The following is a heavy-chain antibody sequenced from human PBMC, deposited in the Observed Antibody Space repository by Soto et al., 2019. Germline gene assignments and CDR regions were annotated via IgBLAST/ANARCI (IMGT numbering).Heavy chain of an antibody. CDR1: GFTFSSYA. D-gene: IGHD3-3*01. Sequence: GSLRLSCAASGFTFSSYAMHWVRQAPGKGLEWVAVISYDGSNKYYADSVKGRFTISRDNSKNTLYLQMNSLRAEDTAVYYCARDGGGDYDFWSGYPSGKYYYYGMDVWGQGT. V-gene: IGHV3-30-3*01. CDR3: ARDGGGDYDFWSGYPSGKYYYYGMDV. J-gene: IGHJ6*02. CDR2: ISYDGSNK.